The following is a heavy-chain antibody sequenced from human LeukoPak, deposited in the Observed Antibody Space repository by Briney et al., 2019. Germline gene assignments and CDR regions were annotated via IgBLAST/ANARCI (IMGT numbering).Heavy chain of an antibody. CDR1: GFTFSSCA. J-gene: IGHJ6*02. CDR3: AKTKGYCSSTSCYSGMDV. CDR2: ISGSGGST. D-gene: IGHD2-2*02. V-gene: IGHV3-23*01. Sequence: GGSLRLSCAASGFTFSSCAMSWVRQAPGKGLEWVSAISGSGGSTYYADSVKGRFTISRDNSKNTLYLQMNSLRAEDTAVYYCAKTKGYCSSTSCYSGMDVWGQGTTVTVSS.